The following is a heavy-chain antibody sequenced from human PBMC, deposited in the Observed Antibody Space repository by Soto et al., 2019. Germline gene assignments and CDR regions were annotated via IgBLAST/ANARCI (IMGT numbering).Heavy chain of an antibody. CDR1: GFTFSSYA. V-gene: IGHV3-23*01. Sequence: GGSLRLSCAVSGFTFSSYAMSWVRQAPGKGLEWVSGISGSGGSTYYADSVKGRLTISRDNSKNTVYLQMNSLRAEDTAVYYCAKDWDYYDSSGYYAPFDYWGQGTLVTVSS. J-gene: IGHJ4*02. CDR3: AKDWDYYDSSGYYAPFDY. D-gene: IGHD3-22*01. CDR2: ISGSGGST.